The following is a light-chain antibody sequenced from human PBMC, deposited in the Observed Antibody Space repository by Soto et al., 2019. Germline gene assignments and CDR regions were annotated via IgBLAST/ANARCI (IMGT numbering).Light chain of an antibody. CDR2: GAS. CDR3: QQYGSSGT. J-gene: IGKJ1*01. Sequence: SVFAQASGTPSLSPGERAPLSCRASQSVSNNYLAWYQQKPGQAPRLLIYGASNRATGIPDRFSGSGSGTDFTLTISRLEPEDFAVYYCQQYGSSGTFGQGTKVDIK. V-gene: IGKV3-20*01. CDR1: QSVSNNY.